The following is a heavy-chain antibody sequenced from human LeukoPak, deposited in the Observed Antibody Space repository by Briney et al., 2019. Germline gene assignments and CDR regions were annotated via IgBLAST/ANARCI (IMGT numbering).Heavy chain of an antibody. Sequence: SETLSLTCTVSGGSISGYYWSWIRQPPGKALEWIAYIDYSGDTNSNPSLKSRVTISVDTSKNQFSLRLNSVTAADTAFYYCARPQAGIRYFDPWGQGTLVTVSS. V-gene: IGHV4-59*08. D-gene: IGHD3-9*01. CDR3: ARPQAGIRYFDP. J-gene: IGHJ5*02. CDR1: GGSISGYY. CDR2: IDYSGDT.